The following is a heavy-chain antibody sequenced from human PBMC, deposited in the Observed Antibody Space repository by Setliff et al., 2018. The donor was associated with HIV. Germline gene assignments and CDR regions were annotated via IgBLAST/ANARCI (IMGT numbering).Heavy chain of an antibody. D-gene: IGHD2-15*01. J-gene: IGHJ6*03. CDR2: LYVSGDT. V-gene: IGHV4-4*07. CDR1: DDPISSYY. Sequence: SETLSLTCYVTDDPISSYYWSWVRQPAGKGLEWIGRLYVSGDTNYNPSLKSRVTMSLDTSKKHFSLNLKSVTAADTAVYYRALTGHRLLRGYMDVWGKGTTVTVSS. CDR3: ALTGHRLLRGYMDV.